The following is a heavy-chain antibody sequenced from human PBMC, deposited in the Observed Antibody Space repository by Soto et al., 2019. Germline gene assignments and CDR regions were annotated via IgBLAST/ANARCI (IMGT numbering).Heavy chain of an antibody. D-gene: IGHD2-2*02. CDR3: ARDHQGYCSSTSCYNYSDY. CDR2: INPSGGST. Sequence: AASVKVSCKASGYTLTSYYMHWVRQAPGQGLEWMGIINPSGGSTSYAQKFQGRVTMTRDTSTSTVYMELSSLRSEDTAVYYCARDHQGYCSSTSCYNYSDYWGQGTLVTVSS. CDR1: GYTLTSYY. V-gene: IGHV1-46*01. J-gene: IGHJ4*02.